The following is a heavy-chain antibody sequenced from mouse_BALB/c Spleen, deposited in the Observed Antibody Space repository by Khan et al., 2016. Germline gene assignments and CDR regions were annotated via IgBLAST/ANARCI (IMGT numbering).Heavy chain of an antibody. V-gene: IGHV1-18*01. CDR2: VNPNNGDT. J-gene: IGHJ2*01. D-gene: IGHD1-1*02. CDR1: GYLFTGYY. Sequence: EVELVESGPDLVKPGASVKISCKASGYLFTGYYMHWVKQSHGKSLEWIGRVNPNNGDTTYNQKFKGKAILTVDKSSTTAYMELRSLTSEDSAVYYCASMGGRYVGWGQGTTLTVSA. CDR3: ASMGGRYVG.